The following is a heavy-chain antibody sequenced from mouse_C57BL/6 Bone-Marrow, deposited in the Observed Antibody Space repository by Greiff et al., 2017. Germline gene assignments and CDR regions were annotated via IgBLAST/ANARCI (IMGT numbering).Heavy chain of an antibody. CDR3: ASPYYYGSSFAWFAY. D-gene: IGHD1-1*01. CDR1: GYTFPSYW. CDR2: IHPNSGST. V-gene: IGHV1-64*01. Sequence: QVQLQQSGAELVKPGASVKLSCKASGYTFPSYWMHWVKQRPGQGLEWIGMIHPNSGSTNYNEKFKSKATLTVDKSSSTAYMQLSSLTSEDSAVYYCASPYYYGSSFAWFAYWGQGTLVTVSA. J-gene: IGHJ3*01.